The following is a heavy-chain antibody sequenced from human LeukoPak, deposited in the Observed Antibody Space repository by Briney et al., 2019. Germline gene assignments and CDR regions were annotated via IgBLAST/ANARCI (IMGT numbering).Heavy chain of an antibody. J-gene: IGHJ5*02. Sequence: SCKVSGYTLTELSMHWVRQAPGKGLEWVSGISWNSGSIGYADSVKGRFTISRDNAKNSLYLQMNSLRAEDMALYYCAKASGGSYYTNWFDPWGQGTLVTVSS. V-gene: IGHV3-9*03. CDR1: GYTLTELS. CDR3: AKASGGSYYTNWFDP. D-gene: IGHD1-26*01. CDR2: ISWNSGSI.